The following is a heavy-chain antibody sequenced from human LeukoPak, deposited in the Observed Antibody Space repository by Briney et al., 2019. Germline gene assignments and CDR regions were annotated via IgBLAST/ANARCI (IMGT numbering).Heavy chain of an antibody. CDR3: ARDLGYSAYATVRGYTFDI. D-gene: IGHD5-12*01. Sequence: PGGSLRLSCAASGFTVSTNYMSWVRQAPGKGLEWVSIIYSGGSTYHADSVKGRFTISRDNSKNTLSLQMNSLRAEDTAVYYCARDLGYSAYATVRGYTFDIWGQGTMVTVSS. V-gene: IGHV3-66*01. CDR1: GFTVSTNY. CDR2: IYSGGST. J-gene: IGHJ3*02.